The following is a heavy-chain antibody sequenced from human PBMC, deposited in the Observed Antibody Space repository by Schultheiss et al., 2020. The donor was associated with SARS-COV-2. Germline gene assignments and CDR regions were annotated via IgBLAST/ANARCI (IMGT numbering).Heavy chain of an antibody. J-gene: IGHJ4*02. Sequence: GGSLRLSCAASGFTFSSYAMSWVRQAPGKGLEWVSAISGSGGSTYYADSVKGRFTISRDNSKNTLYLQMNSLRAEDTAVYYCAKVVAFYYGSGSYPTDWGQGTLVTVSS. CDR3: AKVVAFYYGSGSYPTD. V-gene: IGHV3-23*01. CDR2: ISGSGGST. CDR1: GFTFSSYA. D-gene: IGHD3-10*01.